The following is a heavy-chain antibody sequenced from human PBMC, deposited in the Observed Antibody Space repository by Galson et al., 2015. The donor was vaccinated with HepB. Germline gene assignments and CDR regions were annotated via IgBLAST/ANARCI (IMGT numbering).Heavy chain of an antibody. Sequence: SLRLSCAASGFTFSDYYMSWIRQAPGKGLEWLAYISTSGSHTSDADSVKGRFTISRDNGKNSLYLQMNSLRADATALYYCARGGYSDYEIFFDYWGKGTLLTVSS. CDR1: GFTFSDYY. V-gene: IGHV3-11*05. CDR3: ARGGYSDYEIFFDY. D-gene: IGHD4-11*01. J-gene: IGHJ4*02. CDR2: ISTSGSHT.